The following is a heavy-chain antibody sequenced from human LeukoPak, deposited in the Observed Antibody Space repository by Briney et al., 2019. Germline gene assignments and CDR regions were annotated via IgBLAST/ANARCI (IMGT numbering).Heavy chain of an antibody. J-gene: IGHJ4*02. CDR1: GFTISNHW. Sequence: GGSLRLSCVASGFTISNHWMHWVCQAPGTGLVLVSRINSDGSTISYSDSVKSRFTISRDTAENTLYLEMNRLTTEDTAVYYCTRAVAGGYDYWGQGTLVTVSS. CDR2: INSDGSTI. V-gene: IGHV3-74*01. D-gene: IGHD6-19*01. CDR3: TRAVAGGYDY.